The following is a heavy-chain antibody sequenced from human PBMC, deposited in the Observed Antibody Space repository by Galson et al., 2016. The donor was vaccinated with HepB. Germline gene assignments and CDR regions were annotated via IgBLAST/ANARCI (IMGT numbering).Heavy chain of an antibody. Sequence: CAISGDSVSSTRAAWNWIRQSPSGGLEWLGRTYYRAKWHCEYALSVKSRIKINADTAKNQFSLQMESVRPEDTGVYYCARDDYSVPYVSWGQGTRVSIYS. V-gene: IGHV6-1*01. CDR3: ARDDYSVPYVS. CDR1: GDSVSSTRAA. CDR2: TYYRAKWHC. J-gene: IGHJ5*01. D-gene: IGHD2-21*01.